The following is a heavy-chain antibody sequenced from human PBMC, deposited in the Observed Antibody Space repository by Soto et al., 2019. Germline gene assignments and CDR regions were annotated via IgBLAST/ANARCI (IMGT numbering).Heavy chain of an antibody. CDR2: ISAYNGNT. V-gene: IGHV1-18*01. CDR3: ARARGSHYYYYGMDV. Sequence: QVQLVQSGAEVKKPGASVKVSCKASGYTVTSYGISWVREAPGQGLEWMGWISAYNGNTNYAQKLQGRVTMTTDTSTSTAYMELRSLRSVDTAVYYCARARGSHYYYYGMDVWGQGTTVTVSS. D-gene: IGHD6-13*01. CDR1: GYTVTSYG. J-gene: IGHJ6*02.